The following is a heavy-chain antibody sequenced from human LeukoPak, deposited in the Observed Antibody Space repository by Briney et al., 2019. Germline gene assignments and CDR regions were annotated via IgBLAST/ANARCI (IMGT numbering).Heavy chain of an antibody. CDR1: GFTFSTYN. D-gene: IGHD2-2*01. V-gene: IGHV3-48*04. J-gene: IGHJ4*02. CDR3: AGVPGTYQPTVY. CDR2: IGSSSRTI. Sequence: GGSLRLSCAASGFTFSTYNMNWVRQAPGKGLEWVSYIGSSSRTIYYADSVKGRFTISRDNAENSLYLQMNSLRAEDTAVYYCAGVPGTYQPTVYWGQGTLVTVSS.